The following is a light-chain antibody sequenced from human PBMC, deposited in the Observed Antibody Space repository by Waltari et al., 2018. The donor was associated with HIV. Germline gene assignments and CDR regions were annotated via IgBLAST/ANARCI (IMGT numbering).Light chain of an antibody. Sequence: QSALTQPASVSGSPGQSITISCTGTFSDVGSYNLVSWYQKHPGQAPKIMIYESTQRPSGVSSRFSGSRSGNTAALTISGLQAEDEADYYCCSYAESRIHVVFGGWTKLTVL. V-gene: IGLV2-23*01. CDR3: CSYAESRIHVV. CDR1: FSDVGSYNL. J-gene: IGLJ2*01. CDR2: EST.